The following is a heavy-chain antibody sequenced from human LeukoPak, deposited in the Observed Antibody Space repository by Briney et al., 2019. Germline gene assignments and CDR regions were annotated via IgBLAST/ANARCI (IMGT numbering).Heavy chain of an antibody. J-gene: IGHJ4*02. CDR1: GGTFSSYV. CDR2: IIPIFGTA. Sequence: NDSCKASGGTFSSYVISWVRQTPGQGLEWMGGIIPIFGTANNAQKFQDRVTITADESTSTAYMELSSLRSEDTAVYYCASPRPYCGGDCYRLDYWGQGTLVTVSS. V-gene: IGHV1-69*01. D-gene: IGHD2-21*02. CDR3: ASPRPYCGGDCYRLDY.